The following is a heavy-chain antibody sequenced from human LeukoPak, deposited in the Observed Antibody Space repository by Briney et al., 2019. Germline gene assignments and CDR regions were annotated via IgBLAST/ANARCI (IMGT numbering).Heavy chain of an antibody. D-gene: IGHD3-10*01. CDR2: IKEDGSEK. J-gene: IGHJ4*02. CDR1: GFTFSNYW. CDR3: ARDFSGESDY. V-gene: IGHV3-7*01. Sequence: GGSLRLSCGASGFTFSNYWMTWVRQAPGKGLEWVANIKEDGSEKYYVDSVTGRFTISRDNAEKSLYLQMDSRRAEDTAVYYCARDFSGESDYWGQGILVTVSS.